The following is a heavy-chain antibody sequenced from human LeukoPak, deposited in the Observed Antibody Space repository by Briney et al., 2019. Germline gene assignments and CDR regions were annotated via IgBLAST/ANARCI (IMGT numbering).Heavy chain of an antibody. V-gene: IGHV4-4*07. Sequence: SETLSLTCTVSGGSISSYYWSWIRQPAGKGLEWIGRIYTSGSTNYNPSLKSRVTMSVDMSKNQFSLKLSSVTAADTAVYYCAGGGDSGGYYYPMFDYWGQGTLVTVSS. D-gene: IGHD3-22*01. CDR1: GGSISSYY. J-gene: IGHJ4*02. CDR3: AGGGDSGGYYYPMFDY. CDR2: IYTSGST.